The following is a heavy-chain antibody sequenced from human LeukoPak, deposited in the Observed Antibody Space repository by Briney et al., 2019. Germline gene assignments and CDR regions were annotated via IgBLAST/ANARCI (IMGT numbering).Heavy chain of an antibody. V-gene: IGHV3-21*01. Sequence: GGSLRLSCAASGFTLSDYHMNWVRQAPGKGLEWLSSITTISHYIYYAGAVRGRFTISRDNAKKSLYLQMNSLRGEDTAVYYCARSGGPGTYHQLRYNWFDPWGQGTLVTVSS. CDR3: ARSGGPGTYHQLRYNWFDP. D-gene: IGHD3-10*01. CDR1: GFTLSDYH. J-gene: IGHJ5*02. CDR2: ITTISHYI.